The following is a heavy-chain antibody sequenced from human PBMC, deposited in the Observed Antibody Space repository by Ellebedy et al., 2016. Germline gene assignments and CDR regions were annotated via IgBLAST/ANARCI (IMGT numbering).Heavy chain of an antibody. D-gene: IGHD5-12*01. Sequence: GESLKISCAASGFTFSTSALNWVRQAPGKRLEWVSSINNVGSHIYYADSVRGRFTISRDNAKNSVFLQMNSLRADDTAVYYCARDPTTYLRYGNFDCWGQGILVTVSS. V-gene: IGHV3-21*01. CDR3: ARDPTTYLRYGNFDC. J-gene: IGHJ4*02. CDR2: INNVGSHI. CDR1: GFTFSTSA.